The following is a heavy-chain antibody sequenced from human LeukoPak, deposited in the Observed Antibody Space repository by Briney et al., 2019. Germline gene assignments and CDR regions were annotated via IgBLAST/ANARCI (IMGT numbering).Heavy chain of an antibody. CDR3: TRGSGKRYIDY. CDR2: ISTIYNGNT. V-gene: IGHV1-18*01. J-gene: IGHJ4*02. Sequence: ASVTVSCKASGYTFTSYGINWVRQAPGQGLEWMGWISTIYNGNTNYAQKLQGRVTMTTDTSTSTASMELRSLRSDDTAVYYCTRGSGKRYIDYWGQGTLVTVSS. CDR1: GYTFTSYG. D-gene: IGHD6-25*01.